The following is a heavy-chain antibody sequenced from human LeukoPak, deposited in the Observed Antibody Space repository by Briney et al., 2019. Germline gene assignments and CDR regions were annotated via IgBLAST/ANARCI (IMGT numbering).Heavy chain of an antibody. V-gene: IGHV3-48*01. Sequence: GGSLRLSCTFSFRTYNMNWVRQAPGKGLEWISYISNNDNTIYYADSVKGRFTISRDTAKNSVYLQMNSLTAEDTAVYYCARDLNTPFDYWGQGTLVTVSS. J-gene: IGHJ4*02. CDR2: ISNNDNTI. D-gene: IGHD2-2*02. CDR1: SFRTYN. CDR3: ARDLNTPFDY.